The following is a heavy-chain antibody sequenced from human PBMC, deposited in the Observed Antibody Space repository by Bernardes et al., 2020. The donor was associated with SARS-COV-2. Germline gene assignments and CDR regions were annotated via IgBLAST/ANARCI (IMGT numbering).Heavy chain of an antibody. D-gene: IGHD3-3*01. Sequence: GVLRLSCAASGFTFTKYDMSWVRQAPGKGLEWVSGISGSGNTTYYADSVKGRFTISRDNSKNTLFLQMDSLRAEDTAVYYCAKDDDRPLFGAPGFDSWGQGTLVTVSS. CDR3: AKDDDRPLFGAPGFDS. CDR2: ISGSGNTT. V-gene: IGHV3-23*01. J-gene: IGHJ4*02. CDR1: GFTFTKYD.